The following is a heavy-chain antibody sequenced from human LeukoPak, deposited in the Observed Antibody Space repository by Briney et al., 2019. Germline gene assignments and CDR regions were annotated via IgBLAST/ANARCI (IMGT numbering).Heavy chain of an antibody. J-gene: IGHJ4*02. Sequence: GGSLRLSCAASGFTFSSYAMHWVRKAPGKGLEWVAVISYDGSNKYYADSVKGRFTISRDNSKNTLYLQMNSLRAEDTAVYYCARAPPYAYTAMVYWGQGTLVTVSS. D-gene: IGHD5-18*01. V-gene: IGHV3-30*04. CDR3: ARAPPYAYTAMVY. CDR1: GFTFSSYA. CDR2: ISYDGSNK.